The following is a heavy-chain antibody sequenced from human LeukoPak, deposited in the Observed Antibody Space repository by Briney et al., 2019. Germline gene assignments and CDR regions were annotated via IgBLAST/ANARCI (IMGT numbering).Heavy chain of an antibody. CDR3: AKQLGYCSDGSCYFPY. D-gene: IGHD2-15*01. V-gene: IGHV3-23*01. CDR1: GLTVTNAW. J-gene: IGHJ4*02. Sequence: AGGSLRLSCAASGLTVTNAWMNWVRRAPGKGLEWVSAISNNGGYTYYADSVQGRFTISRDNSKSTLCLQMNSLRAEDTAVYYCAKQLGYCSDGSCYFPYWGQGTLVTVSS. CDR2: ISNNGGYT.